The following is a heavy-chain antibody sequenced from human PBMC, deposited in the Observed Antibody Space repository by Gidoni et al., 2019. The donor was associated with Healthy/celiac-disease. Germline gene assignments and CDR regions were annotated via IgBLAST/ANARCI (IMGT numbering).Heavy chain of an antibody. CDR3: AAAEGAVLAAKWGMDV. Sequence: QMQLVQSGTEVKKHGTSVKDPCKVSGYAFTSSAVQWVRQARGQRLEWIGWIVVGSGNTNYAQKFQERVTITMDMSTITAYMELSSLRSEDTAVYYCAAAEGAVLAAKWGMDVWGQGTTVTVSS. CDR2: IVVGSGNT. D-gene: IGHD2-15*01. CDR1: GYAFTSSA. J-gene: IGHJ6*02. V-gene: IGHV1-58*01.